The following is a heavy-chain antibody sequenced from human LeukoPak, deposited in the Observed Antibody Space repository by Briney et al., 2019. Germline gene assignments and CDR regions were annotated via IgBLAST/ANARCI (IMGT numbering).Heavy chain of an antibody. D-gene: IGHD3-10*01. CDR3: ASIRGSGSYTVPSY. CDR2: INHSGST. J-gene: IGHJ4*02. CDR1: GGSFSGYY. V-gene: IGHV4-34*01. Sequence: SETLSLTCAVYGGSFSGYYWSWIRQPPGKGLEWIGEINHSGSTNYNPSLKSRVTISVDTSKNQFSLKLSSVTVTDTAVYYCASIRGSGSYTVPSYWGQGTLATVSS.